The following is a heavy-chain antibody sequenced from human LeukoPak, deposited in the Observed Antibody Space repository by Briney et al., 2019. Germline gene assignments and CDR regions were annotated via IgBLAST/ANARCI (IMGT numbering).Heavy chain of an antibody. CDR2: ISGSSVTT. CDR1: GFTFRSYV. Sequence: GGSLRLSCAASGFTFRSYVMSWVRQAPGKGLEWVSTISGSSVTTYYADSVKGRFTISRDNSKNTLYLQMNSLRAEDTAVYYCARVTGGSGSYYYYYYYYMDVWGKGTTVTISS. V-gene: IGHV3-23*01. CDR3: ARVTGGSGSYYYYYYYYMDV. J-gene: IGHJ6*03. D-gene: IGHD3-10*01.